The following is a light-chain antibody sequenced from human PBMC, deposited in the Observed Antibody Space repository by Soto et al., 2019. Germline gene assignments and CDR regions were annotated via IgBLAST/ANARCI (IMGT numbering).Light chain of an antibody. CDR1: SSDVGGYNY. CDR3: SSYVGSKV. V-gene: IGLV2-8*01. Sequence: QSVLTQPPSASGSLGQSVTISCTGTSSDVGGYNYVSWYQQHPGKAPKLMISEVSKRPSGVPDRFSGSKSGNTASLTVSGLQAEDEADYYCSSYVGSKVSGGGTKVTVL. CDR2: EVS. J-gene: IGLJ3*02.